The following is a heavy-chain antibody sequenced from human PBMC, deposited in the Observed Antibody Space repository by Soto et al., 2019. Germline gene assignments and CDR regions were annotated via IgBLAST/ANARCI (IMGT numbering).Heavy chain of an antibody. Sequence: SVKVSCKSSGGTFRSFINYPINWVRQARGQGLEWMGGIVPNVGTVNYAQKFRGKVTITADKSTGTAYMELSSLRSEDTALYYCARRDTSGFLRYFDNWGQGTQVTVSS. V-gene: IGHV1-69*06. CDR2: IVPNVGTV. J-gene: IGHJ4*02. CDR3: ARRDTSGFLRYFDN. D-gene: IGHD3-3*01. CDR1: GGTFRSFINYP.